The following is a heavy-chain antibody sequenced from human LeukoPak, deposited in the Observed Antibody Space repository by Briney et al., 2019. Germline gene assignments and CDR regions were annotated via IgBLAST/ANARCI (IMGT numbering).Heavy chain of an antibody. CDR1: GLTFSTYW. Sequence: PGGSLRLSCAASGLTFSTYWMSWVRQAPGKGLERVANIKEDGSAKYYVGSVKGRFTISRDNAKKSLYLQMNSLRAEDTAVYFCASGFLDDFWSGHFWGQGTQVTVSS. D-gene: IGHD3-3*01. V-gene: IGHV3-7*01. CDR3: ASGFLDDFWSGHF. J-gene: IGHJ4*02. CDR2: IKEDGSAK.